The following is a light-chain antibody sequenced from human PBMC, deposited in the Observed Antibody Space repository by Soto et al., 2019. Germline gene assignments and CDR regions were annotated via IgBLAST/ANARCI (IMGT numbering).Light chain of an antibody. Sequence: QSALTQPASVSGSPGQSITISCTGTSSDVGSYNLVSWYQQHPGKAPKLMIYEGSKRPSGVSNRFSGSKSGTSASLAISGLQSEDEADYYCAAWDDSLNGWVFGGGTKVTVL. CDR1: SSDVGSYNL. V-gene: IGLV2-14*02. CDR2: EGS. CDR3: AAWDDSLNGWV. J-gene: IGLJ3*02.